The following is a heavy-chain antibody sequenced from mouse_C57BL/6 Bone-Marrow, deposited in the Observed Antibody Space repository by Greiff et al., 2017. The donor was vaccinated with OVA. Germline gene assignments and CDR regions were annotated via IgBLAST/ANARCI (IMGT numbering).Heavy chain of an antibody. CDR1: GYTFTSYW. CDR2: IDPSDSYT. D-gene: IGHD1-1*01. J-gene: IGHJ2*01. Sequence: QVQLQQPGAELVKPGASVKLSCKASGYTFTSYWMQWVKQRPGQGLEWIGEIDPSDSYTNYNQKFKGKATLTVDTSSSTAYMQLSSLTSEDSAVYYCASGDYYGSSWEFDYWGQGTTLTVSS. CDR3: ASGDYYGSSWEFDY. V-gene: IGHV1-50*01.